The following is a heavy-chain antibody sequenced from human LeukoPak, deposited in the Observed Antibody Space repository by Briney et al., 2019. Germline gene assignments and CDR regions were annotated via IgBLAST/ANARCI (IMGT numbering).Heavy chain of an antibody. J-gene: IGHJ3*02. CDR3: ARAIAAAGNAFDI. Sequence: GGSLRLSCAASGFTFSSYSMNWVRQAPGKGLEWVSSISSSSSYIYYADSVKGRFTISRDNAKNSLYLQMNSLRAESTAVYYCARAIAAAGNAFDIWGQGTMVTVSS. CDR2: ISSSSSYI. CDR1: GFTFSSYS. V-gene: IGHV3-21*01. D-gene: IGHD6-13*01.